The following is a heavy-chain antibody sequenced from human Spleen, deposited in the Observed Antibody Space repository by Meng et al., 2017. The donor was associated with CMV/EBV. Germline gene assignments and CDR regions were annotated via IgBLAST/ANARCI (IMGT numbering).Heavy chain of an antibody. V-gene: IGHV3-48*03. Sequence: GESLKISCAASGFTFSSYEMNWVRQAPGKGLEWVSFISTSGSTIYYADSVKGRFTISRDNSKNTLYKQMNSLRAEDTAVYYCANTPSSYDSFDYWGQGTLVTVSS. CDR1: GFTFSSYE. CDR3: ANTPSSYDSFDY. J-gene: IGHJ4*02. D-gene: IGHD3-3*01. CDR2: ISTSGSTI.